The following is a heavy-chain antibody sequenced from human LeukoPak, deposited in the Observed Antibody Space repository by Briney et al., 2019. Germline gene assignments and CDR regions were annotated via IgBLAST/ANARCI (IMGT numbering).Heavy chain of an antibody. Sequence: SEILSLTCTVSGGSISSGSYYWSWIRQPAGKGLEWIGRIYTSGSTNYNPSLKSRVTMSVDTSKNQFSLKLSSVTAADTAVYYCATSEGYWGQGTLVTVSS. CDR3: ATSEGY. CDR2: IYTSGST. V-gene: IGHV4-61*02. CDR1: GGSISSGSYY. J-gene: IGHJ4*02.